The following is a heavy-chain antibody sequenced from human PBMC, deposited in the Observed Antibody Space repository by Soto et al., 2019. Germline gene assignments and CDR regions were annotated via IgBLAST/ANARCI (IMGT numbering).Heavy chain of an antibody. V-gene: IGHV1-69*02. CDR3: ASLGRDGLTDY. CDR2: IIPILGIA. D-gene: IGHD1-26*01. CDR1: GGTFSSYT. J-gene: IGHJ4*02. Sequence: QVQLVQSGAEVKKPGSSVKFSCKASGGTFSSYTISWVRQAPGQGLEWMGRIIPILGIANYAQKFQGRVTITADKSTSTAYLELSSLRSEDTAVYYCASLGRDGLTDYWGQGTLVTVCS.